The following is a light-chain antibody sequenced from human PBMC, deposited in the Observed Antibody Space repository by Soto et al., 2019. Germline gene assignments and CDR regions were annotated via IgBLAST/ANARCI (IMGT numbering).Light chain of an antibody. CDR3: QQYGSSPWT. V-gene: IGKV3-20*01. Sequence: EIVLTQSPGTLSLSPGERATLSCRASQSVSSSYLAWYQQKPGQAPMLLIYGASSRATGIPAMFSGSGSGTDFTLNISRLEPEDFAVYYCQQYGSSPWTFGQGTKVEIK. CDR2: GAS. J-gene: IGKJ1*01. CDR1: QSVSSSY.